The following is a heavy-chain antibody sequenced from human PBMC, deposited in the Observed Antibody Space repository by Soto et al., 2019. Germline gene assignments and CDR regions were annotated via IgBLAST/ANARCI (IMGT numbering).Heavy chain of an antibody. V-gene: IGHV4-31*03. CDR1: GGSISSGGYY. J-gene: IGHJ6*02. CDR2: IYYSGST. CDR3: ARGLSVATSWFMDV. D-gene: IGHD5-12*01. Sequence: QVQLQESGPGLVKPSQTLSLTCTVSGGSISSGGYYWSWIRQHPGKGLEWIGYIYYSGSTYYNPSLKSRVTISVDTSKNQFSLKLSFVTAADTAVYYCARGLSVATSWFMDVWGQGTTVPVSS.